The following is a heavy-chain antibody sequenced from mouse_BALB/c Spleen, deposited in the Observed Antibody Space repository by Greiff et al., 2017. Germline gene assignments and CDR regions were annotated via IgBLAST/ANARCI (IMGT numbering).Heavy chain of an antibody. CDR3: ARAEDYGNPFDY. D-gene: IGHD2-1*01. V-gene: IGHV3-2*02. CDR2: ISYSGST. Sequence: EVQLQQSGPGLVKPSQSLSLTCTVTGYSITSDYAWNWIRQFPGNKLEWMGYISYSGSTSYNPSLKSRISITRDTSKNQFFLQLNSVTTEDTATYYCARAEDYGNPFDYWGQGTTLTVSS. CDR1: GYSITSDYA. J-gene: IGHJ2*01.